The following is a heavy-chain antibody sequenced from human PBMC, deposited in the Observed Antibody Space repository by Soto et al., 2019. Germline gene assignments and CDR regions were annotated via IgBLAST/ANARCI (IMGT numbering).Heavy chain of an antibody. CDR1: GYTFRNYY. D-gene: IGHD3-9*01. Sequence: QVQLVQSGAEVKKPGASVKVSCKASGYTFRNYYMHWVRQAPGQGLEWMGWINPKSGDTNYAQNFRGRVIMTRDTSISTAYLEVTWLTSDDSAVFYCARDPGIPGRYWYFDLWGRGTLVTVSS. V-gene: IGHV1-2*02. CDR3: ARDPGIPGRYWYFDL. CDR2: INPKSGDT. J-gene: IGHJ2*01.